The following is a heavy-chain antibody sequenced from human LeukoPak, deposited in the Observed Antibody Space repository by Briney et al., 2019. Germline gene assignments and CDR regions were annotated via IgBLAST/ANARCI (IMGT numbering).Heavy chain of an antibody. Sequence: GRSLRLSCAASGFTFSSYGMHWVRQAPGKGLEWVAVISYDGSNKYYADSVKGRFTISRDNSKNTLYLQMNSLRAEDTAVYYCARDLTFGITIFGVVIPRGPRGWFDPWGQGTLVTVSS. J-gene: IGHJ5*02. CDR3: ARDLTFGITIFGVVIPRGPRGWFDP. CDR1: GFTFSSYG. CDR2: ISYDGSNK. D-gene: IGHD3-3*01. V-gene: IGHV3-30*03.